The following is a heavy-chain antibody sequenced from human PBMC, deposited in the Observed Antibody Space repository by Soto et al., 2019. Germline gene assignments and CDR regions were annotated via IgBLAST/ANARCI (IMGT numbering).Heavy chain of an antibody. V-gene: IGHV1-69*06. J-gene: IGHJ4*02. Sequence: QVQLVQSGAEVMQPGSSVKVSCKPYGGTLTNFINYPINWVRQSPGQGLEWMGGIVPNIGTVNYAQKFQGRVTMTADKSTGTVYMELSSLRSDDSALYYCARRNTAGFLRYFDNWGQGTLVTVSS. CDR2: IVPNIGTV. CDR3: ARRNTAGFLRYFDN. D-gene: IGHD6-19*01. CDR1: GGTLTNFINYP.